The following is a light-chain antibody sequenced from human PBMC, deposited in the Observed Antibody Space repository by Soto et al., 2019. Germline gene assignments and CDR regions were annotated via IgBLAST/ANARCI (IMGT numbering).Light chain of an antibody. CDR2: GAS. V-gene: IGKV3-20*01. Sequence: FVIRQSPATLSVSPGEGAPLSCRASQGIGDTLAWYQHKPGQTPRLLIYGASSRATGIPDRFSDSGSGTDFTLTISRLEPEDFAVYYCQKYGSSVTFGGGTKVDIK. CDR1: QGIGDT. J-gene: IGKJ4*01. CDR3: QKYGSSVT.